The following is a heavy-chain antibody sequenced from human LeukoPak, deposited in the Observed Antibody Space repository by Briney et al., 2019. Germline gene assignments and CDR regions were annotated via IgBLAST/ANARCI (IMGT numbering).Heavy chain of an antibody. D-gene: IGHD3-10*01. J-gene: IGHJ4*02. CDR3: ARDWGYYGSGSYPDY. V-gene: IGHV3-7*01. CDR1: GFTFSSYW. CDR2: IEQDGSEK. Sequence: GRSLRLSCAASGFTFSSYWMSWVRQAPGKGLEWVANIEQDGSEKYYVDSVKGRFTISRDNAKNSLYLQMNSLRAEDTAVYYCARDWGYYGSGSYPDYWGQGTLVTVSS.